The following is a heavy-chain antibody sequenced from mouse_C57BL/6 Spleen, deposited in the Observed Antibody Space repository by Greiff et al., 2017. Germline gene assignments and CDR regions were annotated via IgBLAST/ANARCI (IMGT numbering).Heavy chain of an antibody. Sequence: QVQLLQPGAELVKPGASVKLSCKASGYTFTSYWMPWVKQRPGQGLEWIGEIDPSDSYTNYNQKFKGKATMTVDTSSSTAYMQISRLTSEDAAVYYCARREVAGDSYWGQGTMVTVSA. CDR3: ARREVAGDSY. CDR2: IDPSDSYT. D-gene: IGHD1-1*01. V-gene: IGHV1-50*01. J-gene: IGHJ3*01. CDR1: GYTFTSYW.